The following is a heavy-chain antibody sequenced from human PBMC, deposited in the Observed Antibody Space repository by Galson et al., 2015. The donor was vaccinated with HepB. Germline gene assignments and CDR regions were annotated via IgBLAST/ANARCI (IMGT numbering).Heavy chain of an antibody. V-gene: IGHV3-11*01. CDR1: GFTFSDYY. CDR3: AGTYCSSTSCYSYYYYYGMDV. D-gene: IGHD2-2*02. Sequence: SLRLSCAASGFTFSDYYMSWIRQAPGKGLEWVSYISSSGSTIYYADSVKGRFTISRDNAKNSLYLQMNSLRAEDTAVYYCAGTYCSSTSCYSYYYYYGMDVWGQGTTVTVSS. J-gene: IGHJ6*02. CDR2: ISSSGSTI.